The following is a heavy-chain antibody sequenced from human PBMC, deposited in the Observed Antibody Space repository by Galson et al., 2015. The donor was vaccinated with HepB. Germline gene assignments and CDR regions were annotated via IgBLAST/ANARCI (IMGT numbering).Heavy chain of an antibody. CDR1: GYTFSSYY. V-gene: IGHV1-18*01. J-gene: IGHJ5*02. D-gene: IGHD2-15*01. Sequence: SVKVSCKASGYTFSSYYITWVRQAPGNGLEWMGWNNTYTGNTNYAQKFQGLVTMTTDTSTSTAFMELKSLRSDYTAVYYCARKPLVVVVDSTQYNWFGPWGQGTLVTVSS. CDR2: NNTYTGNT. CDR3: ARKPLVVVVDSTQYNWFGP.